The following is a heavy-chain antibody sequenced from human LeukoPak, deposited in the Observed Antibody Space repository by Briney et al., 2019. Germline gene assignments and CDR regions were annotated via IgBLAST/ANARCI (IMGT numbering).Heavy chain of an antibody. J-gene: IGHJ6*03. D-gene: IGHD4/OR15-4a*01. Sequence: VASVKVSCKASGGTFSRNTLTWVRQAPGQGLEWMGGIIPFSATTNYAQKFQGRVTISTDESTSTAYMELSSLRSDDTAVYYCARGPYGVYSEDYYSYYMDVWGKGTTVTVSS. CDR1: GGTFSRNT. CDR2: IIPFSATT. V-gene: IGHV1-69*05. CDR3: ARGPYGVYSEDYYSYYMDV.